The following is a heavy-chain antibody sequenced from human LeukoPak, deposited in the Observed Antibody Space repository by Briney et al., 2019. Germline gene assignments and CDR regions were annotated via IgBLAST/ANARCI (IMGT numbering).Heavy chain of an antibody. Sequence: SETLSLTCTVSGGSISSGSYYWSWIRQPAGKGLEWIGRIYTSGSTNYNPSLKSRVTISVDTSKNQFSLKLSSVTAADTAVYYCARGRNLGTYYDILTGYYYFDYWGQGTLVTVSS. CDR1: GGSISSGSYY. CDR2: IYTSGST. D-gene: IGHD3-9*01. J-gene: IGHJ4*02. CDR3: ARGRNLGTYYDILTGYYYFDY. V-gene: IGHV4-61*02.